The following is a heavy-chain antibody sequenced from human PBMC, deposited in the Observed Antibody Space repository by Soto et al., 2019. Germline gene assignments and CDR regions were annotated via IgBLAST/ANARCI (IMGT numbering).Heavy chain of an antibody. D-gene: IGHD3-22*01. CDR2: INAGNGNT. CDR3: ARVKSTYYYDSSGLDAFDI. J-gene: IGHJ3*02. V-gene: IGHV1-3*01. CDR1: GYTFTSYP. Sequence: ASVKVSCKASGYTFTSYPMHWVRQAPGQRLEWMGWINAGNGNTKYSQKFQGRVTITRDTSASTAYMELSSLRSEDTAVYYCARVKSTYYYDSSGLDAFDIWGQGTMVTVSS.